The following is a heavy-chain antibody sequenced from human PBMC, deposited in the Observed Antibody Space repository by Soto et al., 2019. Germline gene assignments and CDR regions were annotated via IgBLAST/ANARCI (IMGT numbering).Heavy chain of an antibody. V-gene: IGHV1-18*04. CDR1: GYSFTSYG. Sequence: QVQLVQSVTEVKKPGAPVQVSCKASGYSFTSYGINWVRQAPGQGLEWMGWISTYNGDTNYAQKFQGRVTMTTDTSTTTAYMELRRLTSDDTAVYFCARGDSTGSPRGWFDPWGQGTVVTVSS. J-gene: IGHJ5*02. CDR3: ARGDSTGSPRGWFDP. D-gene: IGHD6-19*01. CDR2: ISTYNGDT.